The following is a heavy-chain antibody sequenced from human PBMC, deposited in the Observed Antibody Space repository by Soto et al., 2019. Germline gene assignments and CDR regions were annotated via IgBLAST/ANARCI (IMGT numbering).Heavy chain of an antibody. J-gene: IGHJ6*03. CDR2: INSDGSST. CDR1: GFTFSSYW. CDR3: ARACEGYCSGGSWRNPYYMDV. Sequence: PGGSLRLSCAASGFTFSSYWMHWVRQAPGKGLVWVSRINSDGSSTSYADSVKGRFTISRDNAKNTLYLQMNSLRAEDTAVYYCARACEGYCSGGSWRNPYYMDVWGKGTTVTVSS. V-gene: IGHV3-74*01. D-gene: IGHD2-15*01.